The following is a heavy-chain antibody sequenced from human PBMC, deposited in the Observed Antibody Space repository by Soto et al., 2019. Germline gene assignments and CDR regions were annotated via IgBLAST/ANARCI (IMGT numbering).Heavy chain of an antibody. V-gene: IGHV3-43*01. CDR1: GFTFDAYT. CDR2: ISWDGGST. Sequence: GSLRLSCAASGFTFDAYTMHWVRQAPGKGLEWVSLISWDGGSTYYADSVKGRFTISRDNSKNSLYLQMNSLRTEDTALDYCAKAHYGDYGVAFDIWGQGTMVTVS. J-gene: IGHJ3*02. D-gene: IGHD4-17*01. CDR3: AKAHYGDYGVAFDI.